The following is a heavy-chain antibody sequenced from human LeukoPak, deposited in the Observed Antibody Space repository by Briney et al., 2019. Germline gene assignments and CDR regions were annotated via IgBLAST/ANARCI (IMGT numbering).Heavy chain of an antibody. Sequence: NPGGSLRLSCAASGFTFSDYYMSWIRQAPGKGLEWVSYISSSGSTIYYADSVKGRFTISRDNAKNSLYLQMNSLRAEDTAVYYCARDVVRLRYFDWLSEPDAFDIWGQGTMVTVSS. V-gene: IGHV3-11*01. CDR2: ISSSGSTI. D-gene: IGHD3-9*01. CDR1: GFTFSDYY. J-gene: IGHJ3*02. CDR3: ARDVVRLRYFDWLSEPDAFDI.